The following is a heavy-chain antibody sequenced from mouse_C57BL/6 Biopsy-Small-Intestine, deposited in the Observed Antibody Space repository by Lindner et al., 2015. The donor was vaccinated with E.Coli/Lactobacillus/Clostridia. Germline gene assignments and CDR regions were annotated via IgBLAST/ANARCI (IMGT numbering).Heavy chain of an antibody. J-gene: IGHJ1*03. D-gene: IGHD1-1*01. CDR1: GFTLTYYG. Sequence: VQLQESGGDLVKPGGSLKLSCAASGFTLTYYGMSWVRQTPDKRLEWVATISSGGSYIYYLDSVKGRFTISRDNAKNTLDLQMSSLKSEDTAMYYCARPSYYSGRDWYFDVWGTGTTVTVSS. CDR2: ISSGGSYI. CDR3: ARPSYYSGRDWYFDV. V-gene: IGHV5-6*01.